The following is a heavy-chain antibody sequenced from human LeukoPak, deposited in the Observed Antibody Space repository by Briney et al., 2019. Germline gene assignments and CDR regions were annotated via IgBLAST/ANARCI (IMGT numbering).Heavy chain of an antibody. CDR2: FYYSGST. CDR1: GGSFTTYY. D-gene: IGHD1-26*01. Sequence: SETLSLTCTVTGGSFTTYYWSWIRQPPGKGLEWVGHFYYSGSTNYNPSLRSRVTISVDTSRNQFSLRLTSVTAADTAVYYCARGQGGNYYLNYFDYWGQGALVTVSS. V-gene: IGHV4-59*12. CDR3: ARGQGGNYYLNYFDY. J-gene: IGHJ4*02.